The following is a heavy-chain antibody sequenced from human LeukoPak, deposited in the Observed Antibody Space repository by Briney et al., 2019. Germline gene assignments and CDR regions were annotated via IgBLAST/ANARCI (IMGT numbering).Heavy chain of an antibody. Sequence: SETLSLTCTVSGGSLSSGGYYWSWIRQHPGRGLEWIGYIYYSGSTYYNPSLKNRVTISVDTSKNQFSLKLSSVTAADTAVYYCARFGGAAGTSSDWFDPWGQGTLVTVSS. CDR1: GGSLSSGGYY. V-gene: IGHV4-31*03. CDR3: ARFGGAAGTSSDWFDP. CDR2: IYYSGST. D-gene: IGHD6-13*01. J-gene: IGHJ5*02.